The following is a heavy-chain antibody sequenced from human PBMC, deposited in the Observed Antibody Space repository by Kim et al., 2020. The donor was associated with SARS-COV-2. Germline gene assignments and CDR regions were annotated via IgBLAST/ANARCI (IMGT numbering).Heavy chain of an antibody. CDR1: GGSISSYY. J-gene: IGHJ3*02. Sequence: SETLSLTCTVSGGSISSYYWSWIRQPPGKGLEWIGYIYYSGSTNYNPSLKSRVTISVDTSKNQFSLKLSSVTAADTAVYYCASSVVGATTGAFDIWGQGTIVTVSS. CDR3: ASSVVGATTGAFDI. V-gene: IGHV4-59*13. CDR2: IYYSGST. D-gene: IGHD1-26*01.